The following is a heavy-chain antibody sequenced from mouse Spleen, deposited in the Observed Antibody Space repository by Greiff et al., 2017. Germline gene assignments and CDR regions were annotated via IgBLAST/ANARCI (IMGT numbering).Heavy chain of an antibody. V-gene: IGHV3-6*01. Sequence: VQLKESGPGLVKPSQSLSLTCSVTGYSITSGYYWNWIRQFPGNKLEWMGYISYDGSNNYNPSLKNRISITRDTSKNQFFLKLNSVTTEDTATYYCARETHYYGSSYRYFDVWGAGTTVTVSS. CDR1: GYSITSGYY. D-gene: IGHD1-1*01. CDR3: ARETHYYGSSYRYFDV. J-gene: IGHJ1*01. CDR2: ISYDGSN.